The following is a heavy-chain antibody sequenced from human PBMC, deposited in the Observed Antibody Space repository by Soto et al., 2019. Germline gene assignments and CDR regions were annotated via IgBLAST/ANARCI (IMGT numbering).Heavy chain of an antibody. J-gene: IGHJ3*02. Sequence: GGSLRLSCAASGFTFSSYGMHWVRQAPGKGLEWVAVISYDGSNKYYADSVKGRFTISRDNSKNTLYLQMNSLRAEDTAVYYCAIKGQPDDAFDIWGQGTMVTVSS. CDR1: GFTFSSYG. D-gene: IGHD6-13*01. CDR3: AIKGQPDDAFDI. CDR2: ISYDGSNK. V-gene: IGHV3-30*03.